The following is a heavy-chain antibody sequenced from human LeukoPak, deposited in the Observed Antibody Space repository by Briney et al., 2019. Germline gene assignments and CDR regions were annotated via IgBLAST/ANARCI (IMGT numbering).Heavy chain of an antibody. CDR3: TTDEGSGSRIFDY. CDR2: IKSKTDGGTT. J-gene: IGHJ4*02. V-gene: IGHV3-15*01. D-gene: IGHD1-26*01. Sequence: GGSLRLSCAASGFTFSNAWMSWVRQAPGKGLEWVGRIKSKTDGGTTDYAAPVKGRFTISRDDSKNTLYLQMNGLKTEDTAVYYCTTDEGSGSRIFDYWGQGTLVSVSS. CDR1: GFTFSNAW.